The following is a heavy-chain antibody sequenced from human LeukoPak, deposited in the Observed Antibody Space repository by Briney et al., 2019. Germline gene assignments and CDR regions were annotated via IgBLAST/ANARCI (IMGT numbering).Heavy chain of an antibody. V-gene: IGHV3-23*01. J-gene: IGHJ4*02. Sequence: PGGSLRLSCAASGFTFSNYAMNWVRQAPGKGLEWVSGISGSGGSTYYADSVKGRFTISRDNSKNTLYLQMNSLRAEDTAVYYCAKDRDSKNGYSGYDYDYWGQGTLVTVSS. D-gene: IGHD5-12*01. CDR3: AKDRDSKNGYSGYDYDY. CDR2: ISGSGGST. CDR1: GFTFSNYA.